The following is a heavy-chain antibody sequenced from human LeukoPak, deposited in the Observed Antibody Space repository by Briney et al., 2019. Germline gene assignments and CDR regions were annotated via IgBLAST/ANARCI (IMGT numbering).Heavy chain of an antibody. J-gene: IGHJ4*02. Sequence: GGSLRLSCAASGFTFTSAWMSWVRQAPGKGLEWVGRIKSRNDGGTVDYAAPVKGRFTISRDDSKNTLYVQMNSLRIEDTAVYCCITTTFYYGGKGYWGQGTLVTVSS. CDR1: GFTFTSAW. V-gene: IGHV3-15*01. CDR3: ITTTFYYGGKGY. D-gene: IGHD4-23*01. CDR2: IKSRNDGGTV.